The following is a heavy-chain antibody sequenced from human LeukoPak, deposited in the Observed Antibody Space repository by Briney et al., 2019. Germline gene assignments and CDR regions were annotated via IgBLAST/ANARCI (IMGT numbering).Heavy chain of an antibody. CDR1: GGSISNTNW. D-gene: IGHD3-3*01. J-gene: IGHJ5*02. Sequence: PSETLSLTCGVSGGSISNTNWWPWVRQPPGKGLEWIGEVNLQGSTNYNPSLKSRVTISVDTSKNQFSLKLSSVTAADTAVYYCARHALDYDFRSASGDGGWFDPWGQGTLVTVSS. CDR3: ARHALDYDFRSASGDGGWFDP. CDR2: VNLQGST. V-gene: IGHV4-4*02.